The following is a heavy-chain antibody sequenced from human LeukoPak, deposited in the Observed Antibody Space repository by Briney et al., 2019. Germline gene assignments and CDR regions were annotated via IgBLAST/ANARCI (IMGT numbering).Heavy chain of an antibody. CDR1: GYTFTGYY. CDR3: ASTLCSSTSCYRSYFDY. Sequence: ASVKVSCKASGYTFTGYYMHWVRQAPGQGLEWMGWINPNSGGTNYAQKFQGRVTMTRDTSISTAYMELSRLRSDDTAVYYCASTLCSSTSCYRSYFDYWGQGTLVTVSP. V-gene: IGHV1-2*02. D-gene: IGHD2-2*02. CDR2: INPNSGGT. J-gene: IGHJ4*02.